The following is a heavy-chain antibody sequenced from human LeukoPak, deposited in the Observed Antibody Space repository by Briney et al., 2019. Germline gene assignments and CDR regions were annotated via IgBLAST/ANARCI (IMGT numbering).Heavy chain of an antibody. CDR2: ISYDGSNK. J-gene: IGHJ6*02. V-gene: IGHV3-30*04. Sequence: GGSLRLSCAASGFTFSSYAMHWVRQAPGKGLEWVAVISYDGSNKYYADSVKGRFTISRDNSKNTLYLQMNSLRAEDTAVYYCARDRAEGVAAAFTNYYYYGMDVWGQGTTATVSS. CDR3: ARDRAEGVAAAFTNYYYYGMDV. D-gene: IGHD6-19*01. CDR1: GFTFSSYA.